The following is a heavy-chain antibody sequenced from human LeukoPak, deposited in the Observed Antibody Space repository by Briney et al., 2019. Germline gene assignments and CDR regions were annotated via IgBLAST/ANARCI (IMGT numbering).Heavy chain of an antibody. D-gene: IGHD3-9*01. J-gene: IGHJ4*02. Sequence: ASVKVSCKASGYTFTGYYMHWVRQAPGQGLEWMGWINPNSGGTNYAQKFQGRVTMTRDTSIRTAYMELSRLRSDDTAVYYCASPGSSYDILTGPGYCDYWGQGTLSPSPQ. CDR3: ASPGSSYDILTGPGYCDY. CDR2: INPNSGGT. V-gene: IGHV1-2*02. CDR1: GYTFTGYY.